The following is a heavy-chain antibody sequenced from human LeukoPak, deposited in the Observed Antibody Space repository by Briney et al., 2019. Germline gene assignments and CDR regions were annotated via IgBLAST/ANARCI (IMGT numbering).Heavy chain of an antibody. D-gene: IGHD4-17*01. CDR3: ARDSPLTTVTTFPYWYFDL. CDR2: TYYRSKWYN. CDR1: GDSVSSNSAA. J-gene: IGHJ2*01. Sequence: SQTLSLTCAISGDSVSSNSAAWDWIRQSPSRGLEWLGRTYYRSKWYNDYAVSVKSRITINPDTSKNQFSLQLNSVTPEDTAVYYCARDSPLTTVTTFPYWYFDLWGRGTLVTVSS. V-gene: IGHV6-1*01.